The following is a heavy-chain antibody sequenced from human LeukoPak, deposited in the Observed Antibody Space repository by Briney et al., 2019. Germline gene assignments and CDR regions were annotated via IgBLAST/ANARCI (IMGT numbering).Heavy chain of an antibody. CDR1: GYTFTSYG. J-gene: IGHJ4*02. Sequence: ASVKVSCKASGYTFTSYGLSWVRQAPGQGLEWMGWISAYNGNTNYAQKLQGRVTMTTDTSTSTAYMELRSLRSDDTAVYYCARDLIAAAGITSMGYWGQGTLVTVSS. CDR2: ISAYNGNT. D-gene: IGHD6-13*01. CDR3: ARDLIAAAGITSMGY. V-gene: IGHV1-18*01.